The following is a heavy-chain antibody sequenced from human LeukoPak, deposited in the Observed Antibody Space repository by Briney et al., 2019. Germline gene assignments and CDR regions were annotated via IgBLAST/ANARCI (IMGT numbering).Heavy chain of an antibody. V-gene: IGHV4-39*01. CDR1: GGSISSSSYY. CDR2: IYYSGST. D-gene: IGHD2-2*01. CDR3: AGDAGYCSSTSCYDNNWFDP. J-gene: IGHJ5*02. Sequence: SETLSLTCTVSGGSISSSSYYWGWIRQPPGTGLEWIGSIYYSGSTYYNPSLKSRVTISVDTSKNQFSLKLSSVTAADTAVYYCAGDAGYCSSTSCYDNNWFDPWGQGTLVTVSS.